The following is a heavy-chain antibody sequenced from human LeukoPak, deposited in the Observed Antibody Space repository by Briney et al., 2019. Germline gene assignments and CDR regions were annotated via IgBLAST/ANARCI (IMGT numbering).Heavy chain of an antibody. CDR2: ISSSGSTI. CDR1: GFTFSSYG. V-gene: IGHV3-48*04. D-gene: IGHD6-19*01. CDR3: ARDGKGLAYYFDY. J-gene: IGHJ4*02. Sequence: HPGGSLRLSCAASGFTFSSYGMNWVRQAPGKGLEWVSYISSSGSTIYYADSVKGRFTISRDNAKNSLYLQMNSLRAEDTAVYYCARDGKGLAYYFDYWGQGTLVTVSS.